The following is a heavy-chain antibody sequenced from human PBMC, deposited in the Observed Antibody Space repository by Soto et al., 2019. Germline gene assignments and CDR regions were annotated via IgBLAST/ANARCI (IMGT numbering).Heavy chain of an antibody. CDR1: GGSISSYY. Sequence: SETLSLTCTVSGGSISSYYWSWIRQPAGKGLEWIGRIYTSGSTNYKPSLKSRVTMSVDTSKNQFSLKRSSVTAADTAVYYCARDYDFWRGYPYYYYYYGMDVWGQGTTVTVSS. CDR3: ARDYDFWRGYPYYYYYYGMDV. CDR2: IYTSGST. J-gene: IGHJ6*02. D-gene: IGHD3-3*01. V-gene: IGHV4-4*07.